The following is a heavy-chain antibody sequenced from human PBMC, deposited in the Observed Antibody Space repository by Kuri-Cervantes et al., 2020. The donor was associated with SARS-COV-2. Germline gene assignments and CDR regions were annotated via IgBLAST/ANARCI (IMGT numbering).Heavy chain of an antibody. CDR1: GFTVSSNY. CDR2: IYSGGST. Sequence: GESLRLSCAASGFTVSSNYMSWVRQAPGKGLEWVSVIYSGGSTYYADSVKGRFTISRDNSKNTLYLQMNSLRAEDTAVYYCARHGERVQQQLDAGNWFDPWGQGTLVTVSS. J-gene: IGHJ5*02. V-gene: IGHV3-53*01. CDR3: ARHGERVQQQLDAGNWFDP. D-gene: IGHD6-13*01.